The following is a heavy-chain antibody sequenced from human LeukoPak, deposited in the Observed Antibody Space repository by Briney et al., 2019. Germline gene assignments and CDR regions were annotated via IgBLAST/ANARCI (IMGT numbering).Heavy chain of an antibody. J-gene: IGHJ4*02. D-gene: IGHD3-9*01. CDR2: ISYDGSNK. Sequence: GGSLRLSCAASGFTFSSYGMHWVRQAPGKGLEWVAVISYDGSNKYYADSVKGRFTISRDNSKNTLYLQMNSLRAEDTAVYYCAKDRGLRYSPIDYWGQGTLVTVSS. V-gene: IGHV3-30*18. CDR3: AKDRGLRYSPIDY. CDR1: GFTFSSYG.